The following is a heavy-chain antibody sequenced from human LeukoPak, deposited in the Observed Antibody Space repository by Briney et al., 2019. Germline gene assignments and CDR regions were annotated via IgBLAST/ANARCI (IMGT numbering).Heavy chain of an antibody. V-gene: IGHV5-51*01. CDR3: ASGQLGTYDSSGYYAFPY. D-gene: IGHD3-22*01. Sequence: GEPLKISCKGSGYSFTSYWIGWVRQMPGKGLEWMGIIYPGDSDTRYSPSFQGQATISADKSISTAYLQWSSLKASDTAMYYCASGQLGTYDSSGYYAFPYWGQGTLVTVSS. CDR1: GYSFTSYW. CDR2: IYPGDSDT. J-gene: IGHJ4*02.